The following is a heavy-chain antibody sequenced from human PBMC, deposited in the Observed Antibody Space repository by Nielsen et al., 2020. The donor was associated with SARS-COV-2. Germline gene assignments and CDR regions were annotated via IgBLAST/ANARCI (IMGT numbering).Heavy chain of an antibody. CDR2: IYAGGST. J-gene: IGHJ6*02. V-gene: IGHV3-53*01. CDR3: ARVLCGGDCTTGYYYYGMDV. D-gene: IGHD2-21*02. Sequence: VRQAPGKGLEWVSFIYAGGSTYYADSVKGRFTISRDNSKNTLYLQMNSLSAEDSAVYYCARVLCGGDCTTGYYYYGMDVWGQGTTVTVSS.